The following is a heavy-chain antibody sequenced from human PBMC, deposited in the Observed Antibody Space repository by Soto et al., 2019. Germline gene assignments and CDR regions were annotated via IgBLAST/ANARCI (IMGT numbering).Heavy chain of an antibody. J-gene: IGHJ6*03. CDR1: GGSISTYY. V-gene: IGHV4-59*01. CDR2: VYYSGST. CDR3: ARGGRSAYYYYMGV. Sequence: SETLSLTCTVSGGSISTYYWSWVRQPPGKGLEWIGYVYYSGSTNYNPSLKSRVTLSVDTSKNQFSLKLTSVTAADTAMYYCARGGRSAYYYYMGVWGKGTTVTVSS.